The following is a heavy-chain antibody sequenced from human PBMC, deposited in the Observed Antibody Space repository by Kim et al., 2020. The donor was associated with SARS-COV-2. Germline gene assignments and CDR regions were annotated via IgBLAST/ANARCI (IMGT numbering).Heavy chain of an antibody. D-gene: IGHD1-1*01. CDR1: GFTFSSYS. J-gene: IGHJ4*02. V-gene: IGHV3-21*01. CDR2: ISSSSSYI. CDR3: ARDLPGNWNDYFDY. Sequence: GGSLRLSCAAYGFTFSSYSMNWVRQAPGKGLEWVSSISSSSSYIYYADSVKGRFTISRDNAKNSLYLQMNRLRAEDTAVYYWARDLPGNWNDYFDYWGQGRLVTVSS.